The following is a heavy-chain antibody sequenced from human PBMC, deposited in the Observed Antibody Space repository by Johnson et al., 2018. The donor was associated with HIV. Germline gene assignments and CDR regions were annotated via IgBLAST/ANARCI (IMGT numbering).Heavy chain of an antibody. CDR3: ARDRQAVRGTFDI. Sequence: QVQLVDSGGGVVQPGGSLRLSCAASVFTFSSYGMHWVRQAPGKGLEWVAFIRYDGSNQYYADSVKGRFTISRDNAKNSLYLQMNSLRAEDTALYYCARDRQAVRGTFDIWGQGTMVTVSS. V-gene: IGHV3-30*02. CDR1: VFTFSSYG. J-gene: IGHJ3*02. D-gene: IGHD6-19*01. CDR2: IRYDGSNQ.